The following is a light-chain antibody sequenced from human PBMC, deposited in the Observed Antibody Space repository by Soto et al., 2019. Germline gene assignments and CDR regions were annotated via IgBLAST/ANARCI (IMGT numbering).Light chain of an antibody. J-gene: IGKJ2*01. CDR3: KQYGSLPPYT. Sequence: EIVLTQSPGTLSLSPGERATLSCRASQSVSGNYLAWYQQKPGQSPRLLIYGSSDSATGIPDRFSGSGSGTEFTLTITRVEPEDVAVYYCKQYGSLPPYTFGKGTKVEIK. CDR2: GSS. V-gene: IGKV3-20*01. CDR1: QSVSGNY.